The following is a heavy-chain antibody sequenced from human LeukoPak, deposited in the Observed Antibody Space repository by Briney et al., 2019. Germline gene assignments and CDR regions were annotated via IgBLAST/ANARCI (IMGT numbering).Heavy chain of an antibody. D-gene: IGHD3-10*02. Sequence: PGGSLRLSCAASGFTFSGSALHWVRQASGKGLEWVGRIRSTANGYATAYAASVKGRFTISRDDSKNTAYLQMDSLKTEDTAVYYCVRDRYYVPDYWGQGTLVTVSS. J-gene: IGHJ4*02. CDR3: VRDRYYVPDY. V-gene: IGHV3-73*01. CDR2: IRSTANGYAT. CDR1: GFTFSGSA.